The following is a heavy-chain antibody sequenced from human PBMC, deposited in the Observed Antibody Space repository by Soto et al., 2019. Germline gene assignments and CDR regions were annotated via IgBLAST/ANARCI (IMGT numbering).Heavy chain of an antibody. CDR3: ARTAGGEYNWFDP. J-gene: IGHJ5*02. CDR1: GGSISSGGYY. Sequence: SETLSLTCTVSGGSISSGGYYWSWIRQHPGKGLEWIGYIYYSGSTYYNPSLKSRVTISVDTSKNQFSLKLSSVTAADTAVYYCARTAGGEYNWFDPWGQGTLVTVSS. V-gene: IGHV4-31*03. CDR2: IYYSGST. D-gene: IGHD3-16*01.